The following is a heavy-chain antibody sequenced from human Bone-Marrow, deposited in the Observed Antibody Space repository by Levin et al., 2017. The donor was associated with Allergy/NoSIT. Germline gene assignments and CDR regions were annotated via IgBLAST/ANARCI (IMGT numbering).Heavy chain of an antibody. CDR1: GGSISSSSYY. CDR2: IYYSGST. Sequence: SETLSLTCTVSGGSISSSSYYWGWIRQPPGKGLEWIGSIYYSGSTYYNPSLKSRVTISVDTSKNQFSLKLSSVTAADTAVYYCATRGESGSYIFDYWGQGTLVTVSS. D-gene: IGHD1-26*01. CDR3: ATRGESGSYIFDY. J-gene: IGHJ4*02. V-gene: IGHV4-39*01.